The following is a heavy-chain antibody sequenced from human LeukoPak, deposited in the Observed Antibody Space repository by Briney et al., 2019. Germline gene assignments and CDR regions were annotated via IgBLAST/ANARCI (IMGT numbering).Heavy chain of an antibody. CDR1: GGSISSSSYY. CDR2: IYYSGST. Sequence: SETLSLTCTVSGGSISSSSYYWGWIRQPPGKGLEWIESIYYSGSTYYNPSLKSRVTISVDTSKNQFSLKLSSVTAADTAVYYCASRSLNIVVVPAAIDAFDIWGQGTMVTVSS. D-gene: IGHD2-2*01. V-gene: IGHV4-39*07. CDR3: ASRSLNIVVVPAAIDAFDI. J-gene: IGHJ3*02.